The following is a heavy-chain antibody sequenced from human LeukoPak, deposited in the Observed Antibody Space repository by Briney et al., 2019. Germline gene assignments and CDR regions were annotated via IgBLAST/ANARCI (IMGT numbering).Heavy chain of an antibody. J-gene: IGHJ4*02. Sequence: GASVKVSCKASGYTFTNYYMHWVRQAPGQGLEWMGIINPSGGSTTYAQKFQGRVTMTRDMSTSTVYMELSSLRSEDTAVYYCATSAGTTTGFDYWGQGTLVTVSS. CDR1: GYTFTNYY. CDR2: INPSGGST. V-gene: IGHV1-46*01. CDR3: ATSAGTTTGFDY. D-gene: IGHD1-7*01.